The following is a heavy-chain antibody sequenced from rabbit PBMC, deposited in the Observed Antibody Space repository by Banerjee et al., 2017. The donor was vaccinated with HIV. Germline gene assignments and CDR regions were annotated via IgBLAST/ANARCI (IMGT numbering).Heavy chain of an antibody. V-gene: IGHV1S45*01. CDR3: ARDLAGVIGWNFGL. CDR2: SYAGSSGST. CDR1: GIDFSSGYD. J-gene: IGHJ3*01. D-gene: IGHD4-1*01. Sequence: QEQLEESGGGLVKPEGSLTLTCTASGIDFSSGYDMCWVRQAPGKGLEWIGCSYAGSSGSTYYANWAKGRFTISKTSSTTVTLQMTSLTAADTATYFCARDLAGVIGWNFGLWGQGTLVTVS.